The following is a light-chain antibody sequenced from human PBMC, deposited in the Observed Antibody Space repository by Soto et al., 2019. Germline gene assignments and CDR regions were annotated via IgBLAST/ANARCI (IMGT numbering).Light chain of an antibody. V-gene: IGKV2-28*01. CDR1: QSLLHPNGNTF. CDR2: LAS. J-gene: IGKJ4*01. CDR3: MQSLQSPPT. Sequence: DVVLTQSPVTLAVTPGEPASISCRSSQSLLHPNGNTFLHWYLQKPGQSPQLLIYLASKRASGVPDRFSGSGSGTDFTLKISSLEAEDAGIYYCMQSLQSPPTFGGGTKVDMK.